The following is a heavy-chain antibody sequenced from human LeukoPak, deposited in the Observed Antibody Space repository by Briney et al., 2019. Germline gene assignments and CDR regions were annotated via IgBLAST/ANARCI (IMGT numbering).Heavy chain of an antibody. CDR3: ARAFGDFWSGYYPSYYNYYMDV. D-gene: IGHD3-3*01. CDR2: IKQGGSEK. Sequence: GGSLRLSCAASGFTFSSYSMNWVRQAPGKGLEWVANIKQGGSEKYYVDSVKGRFTISRDNAKNSLYLQMNSLRAEDTAVYHCARAFGDFWSGYYPSYYNYYMDVWGKGTTVTVSS. CDR1: GFTFSSYS. J-gene: IGHJ6*03. V-gene: IGHV3-7*01.